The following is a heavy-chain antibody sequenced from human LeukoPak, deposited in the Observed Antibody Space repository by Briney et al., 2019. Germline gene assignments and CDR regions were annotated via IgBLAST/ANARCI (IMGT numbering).Heavy chain of an antibody. CDR3: AKDASGYQTYYFDY. V-gene: IGHV3-23*01. Sequence: GGSQRLSCAASGFAFSSYAMSWVRQAPGKGLEWVSAISGSGGSTYYADSVKGRFTISRDNSKNTLYLQMNSLRAEDTAVYYCAKDASGYQTYYFDYWGQGTLVTVSS. CDR2: ISGSGGST. J-gene: IGHJ4*02. CDR1: GFAFSSYA. D-gene: IGHD3-22*01.